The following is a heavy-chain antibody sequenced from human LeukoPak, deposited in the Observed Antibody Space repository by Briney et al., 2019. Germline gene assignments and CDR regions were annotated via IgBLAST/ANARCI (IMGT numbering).Heavy chain of an antibody. J-gene: IGHJ6*02. D-gene: IGHD3-10*01. V-gene: IGHV3-73*01. CDR3: TMVRGGYGMDV. CDR2: IRSKANSYAT. Sequence: GGSLRLSCAASGFTFSGSAMHWIRQASGKGLEWVGRIRSKANSYATAYAASVKGRFTISRDDSKNTAYLQMNSLKTEDTAVYYCTMVRGGYGMDVWGQGTTVTVSS. CDR1: GFTFSGSA.